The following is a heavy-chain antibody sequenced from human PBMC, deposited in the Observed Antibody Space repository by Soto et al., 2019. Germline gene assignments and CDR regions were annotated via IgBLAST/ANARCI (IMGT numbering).Heavy chain of an antibody. Sequence: GPLIPSCFASGITFGNRAISWVRQAPGEGLEWVSTITDSGGYAKYADSVRGRFAISRDNSKKTLYLQMSSLTAEDSAIYYCARGSPDSYPGSRIFDFWGRGTLVTVYS. J-gene: IGHJ4*02. V-gene: IGHV3-23*01. CDR1: GITFGNRA. CDR2: ITDSGGYA. D-gene: IGHD2-15*01. CDR3: ARGSPDSYPGSRIFDF.